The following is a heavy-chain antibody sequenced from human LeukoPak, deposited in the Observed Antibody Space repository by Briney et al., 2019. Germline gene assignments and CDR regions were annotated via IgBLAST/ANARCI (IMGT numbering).Heavy chain of an antibody. CDR1: GGSISGYY. J-gene: IGHJ4*02. Sequence: SETLSLTXSVSGGSISGYYWTWIRQPAGKGLEWIGRVYTSGSTHYNPSLKTRLTMSVDTSKNQFSLKLRSVTAADTAVYYCARGRGYNSFDYWGQGTLVTVSS. CDR2: VYTSGST. V-gene: IGHV4-4*07. D-gene: IGHD5-24*01. CDR3: ARGRGYNSFDY.